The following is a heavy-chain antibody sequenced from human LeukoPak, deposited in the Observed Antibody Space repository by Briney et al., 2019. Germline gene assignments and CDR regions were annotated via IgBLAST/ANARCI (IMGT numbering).Heavy chain of an antibody. V-gene: IGHV1-8*03. CDR3: ARARDSSVYYFDY. D-gene: IGHD3-22*01. Sequence: ASVKVSCKASGYTFTSYGTSWVRQATGQGLEWMGWMNPKSGDTGYAQKFQGRVTITRITSISTAYMELSSLRSEDTAVYYCARARDSSVYYFDYWGQGTLVTVSS. CDR2: MNPKSGDT. J-gene: IGHJ4*02. CDR1: GYTFTSYG.